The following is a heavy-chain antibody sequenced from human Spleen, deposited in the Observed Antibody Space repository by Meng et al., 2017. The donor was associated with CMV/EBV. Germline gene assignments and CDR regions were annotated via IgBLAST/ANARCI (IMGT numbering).Heavy chain of an antibody. D-gene: IGHD1-26*01. V-gene: IGHV3-21*01. CDR3: AREASVGASDFDY. J-gene: IGHJ4*02. CDR2: ISSSRYI. Sequence: CAASGFTFSTYSMNWVRQAPGKGLKWVSSISSSRYISYADSVKGRFTISRDNTKNSLYLHMNTLRAEDTAVYYCAREASVGASDFDYWGQGTLVTVSS. CDR1: GFTFSTYS.